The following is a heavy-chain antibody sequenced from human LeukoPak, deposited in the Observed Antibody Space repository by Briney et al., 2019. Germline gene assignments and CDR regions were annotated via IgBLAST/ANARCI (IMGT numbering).Heavy chain of an antibody. J-gene: IGHJ6*03. V-gene: IGHV4-4*09. D-gene: IGHD2-2*01. Sequence: SETLSLTCSVSGGSISSYYWSWIRPPPGKGLEWIGYIYTSGSTNYNPSLKSRVTISVDTSKNQFSLKLSSVTAADTAVYYCARQGVVVVPAATRRYYYYYYMDVWGKGTTVTVSS. CDR1: GGSISSYY. CDR2: IYTSGST. CDR3: ARQGVVVVPAATRRYYYYYYMDV.